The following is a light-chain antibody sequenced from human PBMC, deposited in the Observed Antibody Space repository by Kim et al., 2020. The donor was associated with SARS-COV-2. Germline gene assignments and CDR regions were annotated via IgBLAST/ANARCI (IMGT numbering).Light chain of an antibody. V-gene: IGKV1-5*03. CDR1: QTISSW. J-gene: IGKJ1*01. CDR3: QQYKDSPWT. Sequence: ASVGVRVTVACRASQTISSWLAWYQQKPGKAPKLLIYKASTLQSGVPSRFSGSGSGTEFTLTVSSLQADDFATYYCQQYKDSPWTFGQGTKVDIK. CDR2: KAS.